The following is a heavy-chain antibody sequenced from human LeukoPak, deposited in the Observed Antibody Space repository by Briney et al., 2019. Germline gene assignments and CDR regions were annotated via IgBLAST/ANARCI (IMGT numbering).Heavy chain of an antibody. Sequence: GGSLRLSCAASGFTFSNYAMSWVRQAPGKGLEWVSAISGSASSTYHADSVKGRFTISRDNSKNTLYLQMNSLRADDTAVYYCARDSMAEYCSGGSCANSDYWGQGTLVTVSS. CDR2: ISGSASST. J-gene: IGHJ4*02. D-gene: IGHD2-15*01. V-gene: IGHV3-23*01. CDR1: GFTFSNYA. CDR3: ARDSMAEYCSGGSCANSDY.